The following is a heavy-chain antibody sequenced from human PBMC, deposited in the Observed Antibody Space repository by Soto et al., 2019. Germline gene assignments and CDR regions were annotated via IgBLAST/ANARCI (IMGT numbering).Heavy chain of an antibody. V-gene: IGHV3-30*18. CDR3: ANADYDSGGDYEYFHN. D-gene: IGHD3-22*01. CDR2: ISYAGSNE. J-gene: IGHJ1*01. Sequence: GGSLRLSCTVSRLSFSSYGMHWVRQAPGKGLEWVAVISYAGSNEDYSDSVKGRFTISRDSSKNTLYLQMNSLRVEDTAMYYCANADYDSGGDYEYFHNWGQGTLVTVSS. CDR1: RLSFSSYG.